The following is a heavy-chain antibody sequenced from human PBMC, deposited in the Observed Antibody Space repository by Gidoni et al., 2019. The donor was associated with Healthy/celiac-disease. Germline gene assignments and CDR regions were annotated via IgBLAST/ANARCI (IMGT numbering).Heavy chain of an antibody. CDR3: AKVSSGWYWY. V-gene: IGHV3-23*01. J-gene: IGHJ4*02. CDR2: ISGSGGST. D-gene: IGHD6-19*01. Sequence: EVQLLESGGGLVQPGGSLRRPCEASGFTFSSYAVSLVRQAPGKGLEWVSAISGSGGSTYYADSVKGRFTISRDNSKNTLYLQIYSLRAEDTAVYYCAKVSSGWYWYWGQGTLVTVSS. CDR1: GFTFSSYA.